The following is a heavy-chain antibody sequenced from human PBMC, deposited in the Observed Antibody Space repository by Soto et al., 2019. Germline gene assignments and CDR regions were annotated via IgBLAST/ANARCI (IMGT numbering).Heavy chain of an antibody. CDR1: GFTFSSYS. V-gene: IGHV3-21*01. Sequence: GSLGLSCAASGFTFSSYSMNWVRQAPGKGLEWVSSISSSSSYIYYADSVKGRFTISRDNAKNSLYVHMNSLRAEDTAVYYCARYLYDSRGYYAPFDDCGQGTLVTGAS. CDR2: ISSSSSYI. J-gene: IGHJ4*02. D-gene: IGHD3-22*01. CDR3: ARYLYDSRGYYAPFDD.